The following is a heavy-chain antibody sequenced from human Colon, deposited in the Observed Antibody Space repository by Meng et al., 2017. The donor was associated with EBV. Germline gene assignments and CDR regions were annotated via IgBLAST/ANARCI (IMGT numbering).Heavy chain of an antibody. CDR1: GGSMSSGNYY. D-gene: IGHD2-21*01. J-gene: IGHJ4*02. Sequence: QVQLQESGPGLVEPSQTLSLTYPVSGGSMSSGNYYWSWIRQPPGKGLEWIGYIHHSGSAYYNPSLKSRVSISVDTSKSQFSLNLNSMTAADTAVYYCASFDHIPRRNYFDYWGQGTLVTVSS. V-gene: IGHV4-30-4*01. CDR3: ASFDHIPRRNYFDY. CDR2: IHHSGSA.